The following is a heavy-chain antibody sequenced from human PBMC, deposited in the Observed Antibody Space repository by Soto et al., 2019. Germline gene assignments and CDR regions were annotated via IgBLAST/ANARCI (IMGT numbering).Heavy chain of an antibody. Sequence: SETLSLTCPVSGGSITSGGYYWSWIRQHPGKGLEWLGYIYDSGSTFYKPSLQSRLTLSVDTSKNQFSLKLSSGTVADTAVYFCARKQAGYFYGIDYWGQGTLVTVSS. J-gene: IGHJ4*02. CDR3: ARKQAGYFYGIDY. CDR1: GGSITSGGYY. D-gene: IGHD3-10*01. CDR2: IYDSGST. V-gene: IGHV4-31*03.